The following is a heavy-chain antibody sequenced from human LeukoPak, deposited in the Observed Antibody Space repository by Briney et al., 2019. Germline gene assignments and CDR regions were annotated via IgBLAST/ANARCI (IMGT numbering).Heavy chain of an antibody. CDR1: GFTFSNYA. J-gene: IGHJ4*02. CDR3: ASLHDYGDYLHDY. Sequence: PGGSLRLSCAASGFTFSNYAMHCVRQAPGKGLEWVALISYDGSNKYYADSVKGRFTISRDNSKNTLYLQMNSLRAEDTAVYYCASLHDYGDYLHDYWGQGTLVTVSS. V-gene: IGHV3-30-3*01. CDR2: ISYDGSNK. D-gene: IGHD4-17*01.